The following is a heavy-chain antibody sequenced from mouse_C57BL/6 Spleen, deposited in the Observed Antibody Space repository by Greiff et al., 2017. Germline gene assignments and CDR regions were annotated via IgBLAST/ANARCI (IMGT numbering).Heavy chain of an antibody. CDR3: ARYYGYDDGDWCLGV. Sequence: QVQLQQPGAELVRPGSSVKLSCKASGYTFTGYCMDWVKQRPGQGLEWIGNIYPSDSETHYTQKFQDKATLTVDKSSSTAYLQLSSLPSADSAVYYGARYYGYDDGDWCLGVWGTRTTGTVS. J-gene: IGHJ1*03. V-gene: IGHV1-61*01. CDR1: GYTFTGYC. CDR2: IYPSDSET. D-gene: IGHD2-2*01.